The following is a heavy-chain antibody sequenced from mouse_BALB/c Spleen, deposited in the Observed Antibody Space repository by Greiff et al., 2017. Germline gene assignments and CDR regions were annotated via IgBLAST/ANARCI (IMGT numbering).Heavy chain of an antibody. CDR3: ASHYYGSSYYYAMDY. CDR2: INSNGGST. J-gene: IGHJ4*01. D-gene: IGHD1-1*01. Sequence: EVKLMESGGGLVKLGGSLKLSCAASGFTFSSYYMSWVRQTPEKRLELVAAINSNGGSTYYPDTVKGRFTISRDNAKNTLYLQMSSLKSEDTALYYCASHYYGSSYYYAMDYWGQGTSVTVSS. V-gene: IGHV5-6-2*01. CDR1: GFTFSSYY.